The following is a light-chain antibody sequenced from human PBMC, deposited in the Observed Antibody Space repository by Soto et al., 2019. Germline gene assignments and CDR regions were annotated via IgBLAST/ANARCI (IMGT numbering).Light chain of an antibody. CDR3: QQFGSSPPLYT. V-gene: IGKV3-20*01. J-gene: IGKJ2*01. CDR1: ESVSSRS. CDR2: GAS. Sequence: EIVLTQSPGTLSLSPGERATLSCRASESVSSRSLGWYNQKPGQAPRLLIHGASNRATDIPDRFSGSGSGTDFTLTISRVEPEDVAVYYCQQFGSSPPLYTCGQGTKLEIK.